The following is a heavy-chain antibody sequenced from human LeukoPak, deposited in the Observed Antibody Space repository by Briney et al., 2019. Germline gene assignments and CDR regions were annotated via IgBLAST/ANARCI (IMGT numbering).Heavy chain of an antibody. Sequence: GRSLRLSCAASGFTFSTYAMTWVRQAPGKGLECVSAIDGNGDSTYSADSVKGGFNISGDKSKNSLYLQMNSVSGEAPAGYYCAKRWDLRYFDCWGQGTLVTVSS. CDR3: AKRWDLRYFDC. CDR1: GFTFSTYA. J-gene: IGHJ4*02. D-gene: IGHD1-26*01. CDR2: IDGNGDST. V-gene: IGHV3-23*01.